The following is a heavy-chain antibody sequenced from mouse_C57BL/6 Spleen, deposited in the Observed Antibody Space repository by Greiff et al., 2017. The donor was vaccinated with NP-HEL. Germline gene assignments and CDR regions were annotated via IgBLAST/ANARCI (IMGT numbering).Heavy chain of an antibody. CDR3: ARGVTTTGRGFDY. V-gene: IGHV1-69*01. J-gene: IGHJ2*01. CDR1: GYTFTSYW. D-gene: IGHD2-2*01. CDR2: IDPSDSYT. Sequence: QVQLQQPGAELVMPGASVKLSCKASGYTFTSYWMHWVKQRPGQGLEWIGEIDPSDSYTTYNQKFKGKSTLTVDKSSSTAYMQLSSLTSEGSAVYYCARGVTTTGRGFDYWGQGTTLTVSS.